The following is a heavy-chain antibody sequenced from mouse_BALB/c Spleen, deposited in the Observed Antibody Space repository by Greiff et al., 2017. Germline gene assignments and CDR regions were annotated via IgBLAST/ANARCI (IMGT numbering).Heavy chain of an antibody. CDR2: IWAGGST. CDR3: AREGDLTFAY. J-gene: IGHJ3*01. CDR1: GFSLTSYG. V-gene: IGHV2-9*02. Sequence: VQRVESGPGLVAPSQSLSITCTVSGFSLTSYGVHWVRQPPGKGLEWLGVIWAGGSTNYNSALMSRLSISKDNSKSQVFLKMNSLQTDDTAMYYCAREGDLTFAYWGQGTLVTVSA.